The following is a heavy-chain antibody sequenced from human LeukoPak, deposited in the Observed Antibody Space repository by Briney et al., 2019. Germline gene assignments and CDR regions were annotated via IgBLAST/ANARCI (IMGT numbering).Heavy chain of an antibody. CDR2: MNPNSGNT. CDR1: GYTFTTYD. Sequence: ASVKVSCKTSGYTFTTYDINWVRQATGQGLEWMGWMNPNSGNTGYAQKFQGRVTMTRNTSKSTAYMDLSSLTSEDTAVYYCAIGKVASRRGSWFDPWGQGTLVTVSS. CDR3: AIGKVASRRGSWFDP. V-gene: IGHV1-8*02. J-gene: IGHJ5*02. D-gene: IGHD6-6*01.